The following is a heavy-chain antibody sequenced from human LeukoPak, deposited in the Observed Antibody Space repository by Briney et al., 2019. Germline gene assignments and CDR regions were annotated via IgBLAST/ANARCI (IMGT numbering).Heavy chain of an antibody. Sequence: PSETLSLTCTVSGGSISSYYWSWIRQPPGKGLEWIGYIYYSGSTNYNPSLKSRVTISVDTSKNQFSLKLSSVAAADTAVYYCARQEQQLIYNWFDPWGQGTLVTVSS. CDR1: GGSISSYY. J-gene: IGHJ5*02. D-gene: IGHD6-13*01. CDR2: IYYSGST. CDR3: ARQEQQLIYNWFDP. V-gene: IGHV4-59*01.